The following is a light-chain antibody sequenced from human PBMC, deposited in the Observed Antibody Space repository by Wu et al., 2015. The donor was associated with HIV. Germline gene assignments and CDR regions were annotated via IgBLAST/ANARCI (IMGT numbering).Light chain of an antibody. CDR2: AAS. CDR3: QQTYSTPKT. J-gene: IGKJ1*01. Sequence: DIQMTQSPSSLSASVGDRVTITCRASQSISSDLKWYQQKPGAAPKLLIYAASSLQSGVPSRFSGSGSGTGFTLTISSLQPEDFATYYCQQTYSTPKTFGQGTKVEIK. V-gene: IGKV1-39*01. CDR1: QSISSD.